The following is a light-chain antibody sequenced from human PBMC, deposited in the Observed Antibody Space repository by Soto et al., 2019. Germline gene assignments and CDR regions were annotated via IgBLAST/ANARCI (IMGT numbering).Light chain of an antibody. CDR1: KSFSRSY. V-gene: IGKV3-20*01. CDR3: QQYGSSPRT. CDR2: GAS. J-gene: IGKJ1*01. Sequence: EIVLTQSPDTLSLSPGERATLSCRASKSFSRSYLAWYLQKPGQAPRLLIYGASSRATGIPDRFSGSGSGTDFTLTISRLEPEDFGVYYCQQYGSSPRTFGQGTKVDIK.